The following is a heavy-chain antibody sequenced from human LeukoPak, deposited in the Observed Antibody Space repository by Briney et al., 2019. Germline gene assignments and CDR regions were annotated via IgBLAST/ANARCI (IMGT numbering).Heavy chain of an antibody. CDR3: ARGRGIAAAGLQLELSY. Sequence: SETLSLTCAVYGGSFSGYYWSWIRQPAGKGLEWIGRIYTSGSTNYNPSLKSRVTMSVDTSKNQFSLKLSSVTAADTAVYYCARGRGIAAAGLQLELSYWGQGTLVTVSS. V-gene: IGHV4-59*10. CDR2: IYTSGST. J-gene: IGHJ4*02. D-gene: IGHD6-13*01. CDR1: GGSFSGYY.